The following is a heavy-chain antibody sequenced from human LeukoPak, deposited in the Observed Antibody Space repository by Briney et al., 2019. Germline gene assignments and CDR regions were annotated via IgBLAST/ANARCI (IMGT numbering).Heavy chain of an antibody. V-gene: IGHV1-24*01. J-gene: IGHJ5*02. CDR3: ATGHSTGYHYWFDP. D-gene: IGHD6-19*01. CDR2: FDHENGET. Sequence: ASVKVSCKVSGSALSDLSMQWVRQVPGKGLEWMGGFDHENGETMCAQKFQGRVIMTDDTYTDTAYMDLTSLRYEDTAVYYCATGHSTGYHYWFDPWGQGTLVTVSS. CDR1: GSALSDLS.